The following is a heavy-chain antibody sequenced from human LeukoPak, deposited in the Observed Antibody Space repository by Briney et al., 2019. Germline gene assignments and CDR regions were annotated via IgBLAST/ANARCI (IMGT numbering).Heavy chain of an antibody. Sequence: SETLSLTCTVSGGSISSAGYYWTWIRQHPGKGLEWIGYIYYSGSTYYSPSLKSRVTISLDTSKNQFSLNLSSVTAADTAVYYWAAYGLRSSRRFDPWGQGTLVTVSS. CDR1: GGSISSAGYY. CDR3: AAYGLRSSRRFDP. V-gene: IGHV4-31*03. D-gene: IGHD3-10*01. CDR2: IYYSGST. J-gene: IGHJ5*02.